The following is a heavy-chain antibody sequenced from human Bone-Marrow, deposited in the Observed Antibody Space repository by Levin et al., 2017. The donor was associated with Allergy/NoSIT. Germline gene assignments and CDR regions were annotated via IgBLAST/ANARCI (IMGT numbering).Heavy chain of an antibody. CDR3: ARVVDYDILAGYYSPYYFDY. V-gene: IGHV4-30-4*01. CDR1: GGSISSGDYY. Sequence: KPSETLSLTCTVSGGSISSGDYYWSWIRQPPGKGLEWIGYIYYSGTTYYNPSLKSRVTMSIDTSRNQFSLRLNSVTAADTAVYYCARVVDYDILAGYYSPYYFDYWGQGTLVTVSS. J-gene: IGHJ4*02. D-gene: IGHD3-9*01. CDR2: IYYSGTT.